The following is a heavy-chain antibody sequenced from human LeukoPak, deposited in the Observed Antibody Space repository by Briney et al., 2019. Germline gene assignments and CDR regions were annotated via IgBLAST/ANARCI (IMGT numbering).Heavy chain of an antibody. J-gene: IGHJ6*02. D-gene: IGHD1-14*01. CDR2: ISWNSGSI. Sequence: GRSLRLSCAASGLTFDDYAMHWVRQAPGKGLEWVSGISWNSGSIGYADSVKGRFTISRDNAKNSLYLKMNSLRAEDTALYYCAKATGNYYYYYGMDVWGQGTTVTVSS. V-gene: IGHV3-9*01. CDR3: AKATGNYYYYYGMDV. CDR1: GLTFDDYA.